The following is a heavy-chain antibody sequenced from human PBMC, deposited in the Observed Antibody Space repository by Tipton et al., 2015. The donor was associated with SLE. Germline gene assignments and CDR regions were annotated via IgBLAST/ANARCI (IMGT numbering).Heavy chain of an antibody. D-gene: IGHD6-25*01. Sequence: TLSLTCAVYGGSFSGYYWSWIRQPPGKGLEWIGEINHSGSTNYNPSLKSRVTISVDTSKNQFSLKLSSVTAADTAVYYCARGSIPAGYYYYCYMDVWGKGTTVTVSS. V-gene: IGHV4-34*01. CDR1: GGSFSGYY. CDR2: INHSGST. CDR3: ARGSIPAGYYYYCYMDV. J-gene: IGHJ6*03.